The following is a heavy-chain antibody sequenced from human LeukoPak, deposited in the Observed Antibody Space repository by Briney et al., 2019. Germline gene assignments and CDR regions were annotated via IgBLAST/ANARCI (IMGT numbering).Heavy chain of an antibody. Sequence: GGSLRLSCAASGFTFSSYVMSWVRQAPGKGLEWVSGISGSGGSTYYADSVKGRFTISRDNSKNTLYMQMNSLRAEDTAVYYCASIPPVTTTDYWGQGTLVTVSS. CDR1: GFTFSSYV. CDR3: ASIPPVTTTDY. V-gene: IGHV3-23*01. J-gene: IGHJ4*02. CDR2: ISGSGGST. D-gene: IGHD4-17*01.